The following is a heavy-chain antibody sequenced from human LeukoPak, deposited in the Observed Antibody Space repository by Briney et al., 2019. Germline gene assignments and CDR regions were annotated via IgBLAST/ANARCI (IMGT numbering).Heavy chain of an antibody. J-gene: IGHJ5*02. Sequence: SVKVSCKASDYTFTKYGLSWVRQTPGQGLEWMGWTSTYNGNTIYAQKFQVRVTMTTDTSTSTAYMELRSLRSDDTAVYYCARTPRYDFWSGYSNWFDPWGQGTLVTVSS. CDR1: DYTFTKYG. CDR2: TSTYNGNT. V-gene: IGHV1-18*01. D-gene: IGHD3-3*01. CDR3: ARTPRYDFWSGYSNWFDP.